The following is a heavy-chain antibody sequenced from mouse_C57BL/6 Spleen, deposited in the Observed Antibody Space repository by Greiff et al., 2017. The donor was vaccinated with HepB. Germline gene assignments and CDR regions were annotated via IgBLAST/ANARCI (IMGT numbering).Heavy chain of an antibody. Sequence: EVKVVESGGGLVKPGGSLKLSCAASGFTFSDYGMHWVRQAPEKGLEWVAYISSGSSTIYYADTVKGRFTISRDNAKNTLFLQMTSLRSEDTAMYYCAKGTSYYYGAMDYWGQGTSVTVSS. D-gene: IGHD1-1*01. V-gene: IGHV5-17*01. CDR3: AKGTSYYYGAMDY. CDR2: ISSGSSTI. CDR1: GFTFSDYG. J-gene: IGHJ4*01.